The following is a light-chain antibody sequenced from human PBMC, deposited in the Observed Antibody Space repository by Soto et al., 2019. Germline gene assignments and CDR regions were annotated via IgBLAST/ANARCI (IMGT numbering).Light chain of an antibody. V-gene: IGKV3-20*01. CDR3: HQYGSSSWT. J-gene: IGKJ1*01. Sequence: EIVLTQSPGTLSLSPGERATLSCRASQSVSSSYLAWYQQRPGQAPRLLIYGASSRATGISDRFSGSGSGTDFTLTISRLEPEDFAVYYCHQYGSSSWTVGQGNKVDIK. CDR1: QSVSSSY. CDR2: GAS.